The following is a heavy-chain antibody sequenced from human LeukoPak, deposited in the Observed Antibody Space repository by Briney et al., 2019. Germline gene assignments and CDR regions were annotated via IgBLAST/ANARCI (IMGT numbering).Heavy chain of an antibody. J-gene: IGHJ4*02. Sequence: GASVTVSCKASGYTFTVYYMHWVRQAPGQGLEWMGWINPNSGGTNYAQKFQGRVTMTRDTSISTAYMELSRLRSDDTAVYYCARSKGYSSSQRLYFDYWGQGTLVTVSS. CDR1: GYTFTVYY. V-gene: IGHV1-2*02. D-gene: IGHD5-18*01. CDR2: INPNSGGT. CDR3: ARSKGYSSSQRLYFDY.